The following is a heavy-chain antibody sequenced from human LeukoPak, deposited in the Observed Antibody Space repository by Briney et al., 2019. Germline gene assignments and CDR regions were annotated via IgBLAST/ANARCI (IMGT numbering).Heavy chain of an antibody. D-gene: IGHD6-19*01. CDR2: INSDGITT. V-gene: IGHV3-74*01. CDR3: AREKWSSGWPLDY. J-gene: IGHJ4*02. Sequence: GGSLRPSCAASGFTFSSYWMHWVRQAPGKGLVWVSRINSDGITTTYADSVKGRFTISRDNAKNTLYLQMNSLRAEDTAVYYCAREKWSSGWPLDYWGQGTLVTVSS. CDR1: GFTFSSYW.